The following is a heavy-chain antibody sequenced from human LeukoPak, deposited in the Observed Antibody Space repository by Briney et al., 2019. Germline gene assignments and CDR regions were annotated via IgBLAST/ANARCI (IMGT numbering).Heavy chain of an antibody. J-gene: IGHJ5*02. CDR3: ARGLRGIMVRGGITDLNWFDP. V-gene: IGHV4-30-4*01. Sequence: SETLSLTCTVSGGSISSGDYYWTWIRQPPGKGLEWIGYIYHSGSTHYKASLKSRLTISLDTSKNQFSLRLTSVTAADTAVYFCARGLRGIMVRGGITDLNWFDPWGQGALVAVS. CDR1: GGSISSGDYY. CDR2: IYHSGST. D-gene: IGHD3-10*01.